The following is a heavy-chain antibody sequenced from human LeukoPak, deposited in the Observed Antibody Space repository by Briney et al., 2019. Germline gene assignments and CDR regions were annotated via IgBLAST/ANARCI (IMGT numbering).Heavy chain of an antibody. J-gene: IGHJ4*02. V-gene: IGHV1-69*13. CDR1: GGTFSSYA. D-gene: IGHD3-10*01. Sequence: SVKVSCKASGGTFSSYAISWVRQAPGQGLEWMGGIIPIFGTANYAQKFQGRVTITADESTSTAYMELSSLRSEDTAVYYCARGTPSYSYYFDYWGQGTLVTVSS. CDR2: IIPIFGTA. CDR3: ARGTPSYSYYFDY.